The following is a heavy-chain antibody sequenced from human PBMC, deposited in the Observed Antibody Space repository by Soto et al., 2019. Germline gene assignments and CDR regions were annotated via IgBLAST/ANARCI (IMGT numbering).Heavy chain of an antibody. J-gene: IGHJ3*02. V-gene: IGHV3-30*18. D-gene: IGHD5-18*01. CDR3: AKGWIRYAFDI. CDR1: GFTFSSYG. Sequence: QVQLVESGGGVVQPGRSLRLSCAASGFTFSSYGMHWVRQAPGKGLEWLAVISYDGSNKYYADSVKGRFTISRDNSKNTLYLQMNSLRAEDTAVYYCAKGWIRYAFDICGQGTMVTVS. CDR2: ISYDGSNK.